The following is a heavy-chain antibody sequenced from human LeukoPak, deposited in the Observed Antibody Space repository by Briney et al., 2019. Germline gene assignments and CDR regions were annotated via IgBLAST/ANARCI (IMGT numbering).Heavy chain of an antibody. V-gene: IGHV5-51*01. D-gene: IGHD3-22*01. Sequence: GESLKISCKGSGYTFTSSYIGWVRQMPGKGLEWMGIILPSNSYTRYSPSFQGQVTISADKSISTAYLQWSSLKASDTAMYHCARLSSMYYYDSSGPAGYFDLWGRGTLVTVSS. J-gene: IGHJ2*01. CDR1: GYTFTSSY. CDR3: ARLSSMYYYDSSGPAGYFDL. CDR2: ILPSNSYT.